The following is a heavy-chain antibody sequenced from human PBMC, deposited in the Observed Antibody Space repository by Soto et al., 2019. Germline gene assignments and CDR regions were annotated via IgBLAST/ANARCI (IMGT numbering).Heavy chain of an antibody. J-gene: IGHJ4*02. V-gene: IGHV4-39*01. D-gene: IGHD4-17*01. CDR2: VYYRGRS. CDR1: GGSVTNSIYY. CDR3: VSQRTTVPTQAYFDY. Sequence: SETLSLTCTVSGGSVTNSIYYWGWIRQSPGKGLDWIGSVYYRGRSYSKSSVKSRVTISVDTSKNRFSLSLNSVTASDTAVYFCVSQRTTVPTQAYFDYWGPGALVTVSS.